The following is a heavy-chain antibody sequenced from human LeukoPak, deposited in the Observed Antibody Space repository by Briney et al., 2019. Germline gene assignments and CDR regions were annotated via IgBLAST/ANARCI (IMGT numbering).Heavy chain of an antibody. V-gene: IGHV4-38-2*01. CDR3: ARHKFSGCPPGY. CDR1: GYSISSGYY. Sequence: PSETLSLTCAVSGYSISSGYYWGWIRQPPGKGLERIANTYYSGNTYYSPSLKSRVTMSVDTSKNQFSLKLSSVTAADTAVYYCARHKFSGCPPGYWGQGTLVTVSS. D-gene: IGHD6-19*01. J-gene: IGHJ4*02. CDR2: TYYSGNT.